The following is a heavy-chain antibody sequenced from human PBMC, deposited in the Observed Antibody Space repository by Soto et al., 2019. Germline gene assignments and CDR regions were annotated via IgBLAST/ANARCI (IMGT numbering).Heavy chain of an antibody. D-gene: IGHD6-13*01. CDR1: GFTFSSYA. V-gene: IGHV3-30-3*01. CDR2: ISYDGSNK. Sequence: PGWSLRLSFAASGFTFSSYAMHWVGQAPGKGLEGVEVISYDGSNKYYAYSVKGRFTISRDNSQNTMYLQMNSLRDEDTAVYYCARDFSSSSCFDYWGQGTLVTVSS. J-gene: IGHJ4*02. CDR3: ARDFSSSSCFDY.